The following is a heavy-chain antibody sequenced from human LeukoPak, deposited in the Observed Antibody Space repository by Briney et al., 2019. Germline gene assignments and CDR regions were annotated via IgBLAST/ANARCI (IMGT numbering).Heavy chain of an antibody. J-gene: IGHJ3*02. V-gene: IGHV4-34*01. CDR3: ARDVALTGTTRGAFDI. CDR1: GGSFSGYY. Sequence: SGTLSLTCAVYGGSFSGYYWSWIRQPPGKGLEWIGEINHSGSTNYNPSLKSRVTISVDTSKNQFSLKLSSVTAADTAVYYCARDVALTGTTRGAFDIWGQGTMVTVSS. CDR2: INHSGST. D-gene: IGHD1-1*01.